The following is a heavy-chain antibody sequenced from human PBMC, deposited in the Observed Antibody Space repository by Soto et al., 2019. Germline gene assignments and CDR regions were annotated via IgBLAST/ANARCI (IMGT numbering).Heavy chain of an antibody. CDR3: ARRERAAGTDWWFDP. D-gene: IGHD6-13*01. V-gene: IGHV4-39*01. CDR1: GGPISSSSFY. J-gene: IGHJ5*02. Sequence: ASENPFLTCTVSGGPISSSSFYWGWVRPPPGKGLEWIGSIYYSGSAYYNPSLRSRLTISVDTSKNQFSLKLSSVTAADTAVYYCARRERAAGTDWWFDPWGQGTLVTAPQ. CDR2: IYYSGSA.